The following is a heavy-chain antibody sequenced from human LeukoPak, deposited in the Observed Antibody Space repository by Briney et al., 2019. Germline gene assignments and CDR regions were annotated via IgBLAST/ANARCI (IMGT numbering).Heavy chain of an antibody. V-gene: IGHV3-23*01. J-gene: IGHJ4*02. CDR1: GFTFSTYA. Sequence: GGSLRLSCAASGFTFSTYAMSWVRQAPGKGLGWVSAISGSGDRTYHADSVKGRFTTSRDNSKNTLYLQMNSLRAEDTAIYYCAKDLAYDSTDYHVVFDCWGQGTLVTVSS. CDR2: ISGSGDRT. CDR3: AKDLAYDSTDYHVVFDC. D-gene: IGHD3-22*01.